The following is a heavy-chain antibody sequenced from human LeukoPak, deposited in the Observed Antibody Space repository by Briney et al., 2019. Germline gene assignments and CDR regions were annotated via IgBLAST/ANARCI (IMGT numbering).Heavy chain of an antibody. J-gene: IGHJ5*02. CDR3: ARKAQGYGSGRRPFDP. CDR2: INHSGST. Sequence: SETLSLTCAVYGGSFSGYYWSWIRQPPGKGLEWSGEINHSGSTNYNPSLKSRVTISVDTSKNQFSLKLSSVTAADTAVYYCARKAQGYGSGRRPFDPWGQGTLVTVSS. V-gene: IGHV4-34*01. D-gene: IGHD3-10*01. CDR1: GGSFSGYY.